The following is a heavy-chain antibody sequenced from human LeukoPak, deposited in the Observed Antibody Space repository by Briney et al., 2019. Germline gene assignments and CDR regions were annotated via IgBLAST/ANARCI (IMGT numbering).Heavy chain of an antibody. CDR3: ARATSIAAHSQFRD. J-gene: IGHJ4*02. CDR2: INPNSGGT. CDR1: GYTLTRYG. Sequence: GASVKVSCKASGYTLTRYGLTWVRQAPGQGLEWMGWINPNSGGTNYAQKFQGRVTMTRDTSISTAYMELSRLRSDDTAVYYCARATSIAAHSQFRDWGQGTLVTVSS. V-gene: IGHV1-2*02. D-gene: IGHD6-6*01.